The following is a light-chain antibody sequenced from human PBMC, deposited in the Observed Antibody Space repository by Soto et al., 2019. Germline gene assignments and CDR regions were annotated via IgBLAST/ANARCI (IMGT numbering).Light chain of an antibody. CDR3: QQYNSYSET. Sequence: SVGDSVTVTCRASQTISSWLAWYQQKPGKAPKLLIYKASSLESGVPSRFSGSGYGTEFTLTISSLQPDDFATYYCQQYNSYSETFGQGTKVDI. CDR2: KAS. CDR1: QTISSW. J-gene: IGKJ1*01. V-gene: IGKV1-5*03.